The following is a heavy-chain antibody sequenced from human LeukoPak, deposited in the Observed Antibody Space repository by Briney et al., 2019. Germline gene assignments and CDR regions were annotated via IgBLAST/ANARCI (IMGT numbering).Heavy chain of an antibody. J-gene: IGHJ6*03. Sequence: SETLSLTCTVCGGSISSYYWSWIRQPPGKGLEWIGYIYYSGSTNYNPSLKSRVTISVDTSKNQFSLKLSSVTAADTAVYYCARAVSSSWDNYYYYMDVWGKGTTVTVSS. V-gene: IGHV4-59*01. CDR1: GGSISSYY. CDR3: ARAVSSSWDNYYYYMDV. CDR2: IYYSGST. D-gene: IGHD6-13*01.